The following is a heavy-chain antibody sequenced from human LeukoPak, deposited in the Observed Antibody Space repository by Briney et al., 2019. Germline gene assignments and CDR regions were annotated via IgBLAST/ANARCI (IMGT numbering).Heavy chain of an antibody. CDR2: IYTSGST. CDR3: ARDRPGGSSLDY. CDR1: GGSISSGSYY. D-gene: IGHD6-13*01. V-gene: IGHV4-61*02. Sequence: SETLSLTCTVSGGSISSGSYYRSWIRQPAGKGLEWIGRIYTSGSTNYNPSLKSRVTISVDTSKNQFSLKLSSVTAADTAVYYCARDRPGGSSLDYWGQGTLVTVSS. J-gene: IGHJ4*02.